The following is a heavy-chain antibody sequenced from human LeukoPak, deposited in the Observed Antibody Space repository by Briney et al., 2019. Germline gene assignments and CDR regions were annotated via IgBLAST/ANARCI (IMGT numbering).Heavy chain of an antibody. CDR3: ARESRFLEWSADY. D-gene: IGHD3-3*01. CDR2: IYYSGST. Sequence: PSQTLSLTCTVSGGSISSGDYYWSWIRQPPGKGLEWIGYIYYSGSTYYNPSLKSRVTISVGTSKNQFSLKLSSVTAADTAVYYCARESRFLEWSADYWGQGTLVTVSS. CDR1: GGSISSGDYY. J-gene: IGHJ4*02. V-gene: IGHV4-30-4*08.